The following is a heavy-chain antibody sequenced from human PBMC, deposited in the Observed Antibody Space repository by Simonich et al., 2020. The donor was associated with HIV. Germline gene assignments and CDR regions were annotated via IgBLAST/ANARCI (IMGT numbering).Heavy chain of an antibody. V-gene: IGHV4-38-2*02. Sequence: QVQLQESGPGLVKPSETLSLTCAVSGYSISSGYYWGWIRQPPGKGLEWIGSIYLSGSTYYNPSLKSRVTISVDTSKNQFSLKMSSLTAADTAVYYCARDLTPSIAPRPGRHYFDYWGQGTLVTVSS. CDR1: GYSISSGYY. J-gene: IGHJ4*02. CDR2: IYLSGST. CDR3: ARDLTPSIAPRPGRHYFDY. D-gene: IGHD6-6*01.